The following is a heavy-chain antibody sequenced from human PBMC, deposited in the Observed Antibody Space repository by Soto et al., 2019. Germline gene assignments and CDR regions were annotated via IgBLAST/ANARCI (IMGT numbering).Heavy chain of an antibody. D-gene: IGHD5-18*01. V-gene: IGHV3-9*01. CDR2: ISWNSGNI. CDR1: GFTFDDYA. J-gene: IGHJ4*02. Sequence: EVQLEESGGALVQPGRSLRLSCAASGFTFDDYAMHWVRQVLGKRLVWVSSISWNSGNIGYADSVKGRFTTSRDNAKNCLYRHMNSLRPEDTALYYCVRYKGGYSYGTPFDSWGQGTLVTVSS. CDR3: VRYKGGYSYGTPFDS.